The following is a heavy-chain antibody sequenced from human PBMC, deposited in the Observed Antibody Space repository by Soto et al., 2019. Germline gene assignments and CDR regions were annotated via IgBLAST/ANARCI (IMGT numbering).Heavy chain of an antibody. Sequence: GESLKISCAASGFTFSSYAMSWVRQAPGKGLEWVSAISGSGGSTYYADSVKGRFTISRDNSKNTLYLQMNSLRAEDTAVYYCAKDLEDSSSSDAFDIWGQGTMVTVSS. J-gene: IGHJ3*02. CDR1: GFTFSSYA. D-gene: IGHD6-13*01. CDR2: ISGSGGST. CDR3: AKDLEDSSSSDAFDI. V-gene: IGHV3-23*01.